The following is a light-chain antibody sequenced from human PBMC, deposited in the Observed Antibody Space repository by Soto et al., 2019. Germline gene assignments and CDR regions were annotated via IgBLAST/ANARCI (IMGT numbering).Light chain of an antibody. V-gene: IGLV2-14*03. CDR3: SSHTTSNTRV. CDR1: SSDVGAYDF. CDR2: EVS. Sequence: QSVLTRPASVSGSPGQSIAISCTGTSSDVGAYDFVSWYQQHPDKAPKLLIYEVSNRPSGVSDRFSGSKSVNTATLTISGLQAEDEADYYSSSHTTSNTRVFGTGTKVTVL. J-gene: IGLJ1*01.